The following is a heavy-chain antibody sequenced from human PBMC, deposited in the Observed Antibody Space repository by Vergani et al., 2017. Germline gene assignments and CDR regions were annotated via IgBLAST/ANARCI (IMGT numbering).Heavy chain of an antibody. J-gene: IGHJ4*02. CDR3: AKYLRDSTDGLPDS. CDR2: IVKDGINT. Sequence: QVQLVESAGGVVQPGGSLRLSCAASGFTFSTFGMHWIRQAPGKGLEWLAYIVKDGINTRYRDAVKGRFTVSRDNSKDILYLQMDSLRSEDTALYYCAKYLRDSTDGLPDSWGPGTLVIVSS. D-gene: IGHD2-21*02. V-gene: IGHV3-30*02. CDR1: GFTFSTFG.